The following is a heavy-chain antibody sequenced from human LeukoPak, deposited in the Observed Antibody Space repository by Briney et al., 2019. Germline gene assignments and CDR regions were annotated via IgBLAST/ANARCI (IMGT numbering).Heavy chain of an antibody. J-gene: IGHJ4*02. V-gene: IGHV1-18*01. D-gene: IGHD3-10*01. CDR2: ISVYNGNT. Sequence: GASVTVSCKASGYTFASYGISWVRQAPGPGLEWMGWISVYNGNTNYAQKLQGRVTITTDTSTSTAYMELRSLRSDDTAVYYCARVFGPGYFDYWGQGTLVTVSS. CDR3: ARVFGPGYFDY. CDR1: GYTFASYG.